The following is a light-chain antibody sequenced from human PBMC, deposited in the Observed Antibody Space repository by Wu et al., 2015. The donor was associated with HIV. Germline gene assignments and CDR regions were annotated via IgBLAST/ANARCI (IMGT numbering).Light chain of an antibody. CDR3: QQRRYWPLYT. J-gene: IGKJ2*01. CDR2: DAS. CDR1: QSVASF. Sequence: EIVLTQFPATLSLSPGERATLSCRASQSVASFLAWYQQKPGQAPRLLIYDASNRATGIPARFSGSGSGTDFTLTISSLEPEDFAVYYCQQRRYWPLYTFGQGTKAWRSN. V-gene: IGKV3-11*01.